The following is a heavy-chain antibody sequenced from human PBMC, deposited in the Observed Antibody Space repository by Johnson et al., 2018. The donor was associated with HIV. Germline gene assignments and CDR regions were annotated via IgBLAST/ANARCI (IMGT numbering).Heavy chain of an antibody. J-gene: IGHJ3*02. V-gene: IGHV3-64*04. CDR3: ARELVRYAFDI. CDR1: GFTFSRYA. CDR2: ISSDGGST. D-gene: IGHD3-9*01. Sequence: QVQLVESGGGLVQPGGSLRLSCEASGFTFSRYAMHWVRQAPGEGLEYVSAISSDGGSTYYADSVKGRFIISRDNSKNTLYLQMNSLRPEDTAVYYCARELVRYAFDIWGQGTMVTVSS.